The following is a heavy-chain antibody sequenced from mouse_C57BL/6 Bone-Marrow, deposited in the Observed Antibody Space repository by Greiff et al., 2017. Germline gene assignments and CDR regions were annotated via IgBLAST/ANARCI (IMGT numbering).Heavy chain of an antibody. J-gene: IGHJ4*01. Sequence: EVQLQESGPELVKPGASVQISCKASGYSFTDYNMHWVKQSNGKSLAWIGVINPNYGTTSYNQKFKGKATLTVDQSSITANMQLNSLTSEDSAVYYCARGYDYDYAMDYWGQGTSVTVSS. V-gene: IGHV1-39*01. CDR3: ARGYDYDYAMDY. CDR2: INPNYGTT. CDR1: GYSFTDYN. D-gene: IGHD2-4*01.